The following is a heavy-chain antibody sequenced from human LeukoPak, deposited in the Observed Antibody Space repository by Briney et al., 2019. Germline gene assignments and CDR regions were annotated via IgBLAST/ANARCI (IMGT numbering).Heavy chain of an antibody. V-gene: IGHV4-34*01. J-gene: IGHJ4*02. Sequence: PSETLSLTCAVYGGSFSGYYWSWIRQPPGKGLEWIGEINHSGSTNYNPSLKSRVTISVDTPKNQFSLKLSSVTAADTAVYYCARVYDILTGPDYWGQGTLVTVSS. D-gene: IGHD3-9*01. CDR1: GGSFSGYY. CDR3: ARVYDILTGPDY. CDR2: INHSGST.